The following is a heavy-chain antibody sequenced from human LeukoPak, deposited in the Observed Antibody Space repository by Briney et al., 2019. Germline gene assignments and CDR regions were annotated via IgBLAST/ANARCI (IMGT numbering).Heavy chain of an antibody. Sequence: PGGSLRLSCAASGFTFSSYGMHWVRQAPGKGLEWVAVIWYDGSSKYYADSVKGRFTISRDNSKNTLYLQMNSLRAEDTAVYYCARGRNWADAFDIWGQGTMVTVSS. CDR3: ARGRNWADAFDI. CDR1: GFTFSSYG. CDR2: IWYDGSSK. V-gene: IGHV3-33*01. J-gene: IGHJ3*02. D-gene: IGHD1-1*01.